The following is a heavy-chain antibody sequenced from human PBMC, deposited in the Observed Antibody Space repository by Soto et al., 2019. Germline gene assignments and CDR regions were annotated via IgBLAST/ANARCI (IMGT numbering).Heavy chain of an antibody. Sequence: QVQLVQSGAEVKKPGASVKVSCKASGYTFTSYGISWARQAPGQGLEWMGWISAYNGNTNYAQKLQGRVTMTTDTSTSRAYMELRSLRSDDTAVYYCARVDTAMVTNYYYGMDVWGQGTTVTVSS. J-gene: IGHJ6*02. CDR1: GYTFTSYG. D-gene: IGHD5-18*01. CDR2: ISAYNGNT. V-gene: IGHV1-18*04. CDR3: ARVDTAMVTNYYYGMDV.